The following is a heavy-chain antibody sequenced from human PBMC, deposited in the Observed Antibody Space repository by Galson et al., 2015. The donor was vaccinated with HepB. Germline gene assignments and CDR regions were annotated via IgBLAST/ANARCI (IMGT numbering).Heavy chain of an antibody. CDR1: GGSFSGYY. D-gene: IGHD2-8*02. J-gene: IGHJ5*02. CDR3: ARGGSVYWRSMGSELHPRSQYNWFGP. V-gene: IGHV4-34*01. CDR2: INHSGST. Sequence: LSLTCAVYGGSFSGYYWSWIRQPPGKGLEWIGEINHSGSTNYNPSLKSRVAISVDTSKNQFSLKLSSVTAADTAVYYCARGGSVYWRSMGSELHPRSQYNWFGPWGQGTLVTVSS.